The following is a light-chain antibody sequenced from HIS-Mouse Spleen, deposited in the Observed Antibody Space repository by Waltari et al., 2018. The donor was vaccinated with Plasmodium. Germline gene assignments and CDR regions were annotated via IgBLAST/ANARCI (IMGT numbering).Light chain of an antibody. CDR2: AAS. CDR3: QQYYSYPIT. J-gene: IGKJ5*01. Sequence: AIRMTQSPSSLSASTGDRVTITCRASPGISSYLAWYQPKPGKAPKLLIYAASTLQSGVPSRFSGSGSGTDFTLTISCLQSEDFATYYCQQYYSYPITFGQGTRLEIK. V-gene: IGKV1-8*01. CDR1: PGISSY.